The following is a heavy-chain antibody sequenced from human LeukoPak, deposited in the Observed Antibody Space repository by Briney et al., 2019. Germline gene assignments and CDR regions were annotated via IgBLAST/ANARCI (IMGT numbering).Heavy chain of an antibody. Sequence: GGSLRLSCVASGFTFSSDWMHWVCQAPGKGLVWVSRISSDGSSKPYGDAVKGRFAISRDDAKNTLDLQMNSLRVENTAVYYCARDLYGTGEWSQGWLVTV. D-gene: IGHD2/OR15-2a*01. CDR3: ARDLYGTGE. J-gene: IGHJ4*02. CDR1: GFTFSSDW. CDR2: ISSDGSSK. V-gene: IGHV3-74*01.